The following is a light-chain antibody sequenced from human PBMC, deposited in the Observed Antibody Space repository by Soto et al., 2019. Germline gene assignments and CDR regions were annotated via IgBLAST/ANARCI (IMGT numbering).Light chain of an antibody. CDR3: MQALQTPNT. CDR1: QSLLHSNGYNY. J-gene: IGKJ5*01. Sequence: DLVMTPSPLSLPVTPGEPDSISCRSSQSLLHSNGYNYLDWYLQKPGQSPQLLIYLGSNRASGVPDRFSGRGSGTDFTLKISRVEAEDVGVYYCMQALQTPNTFGQGTRLEIK. V-gene: IGKV2-28*01. CDR2: LGS.